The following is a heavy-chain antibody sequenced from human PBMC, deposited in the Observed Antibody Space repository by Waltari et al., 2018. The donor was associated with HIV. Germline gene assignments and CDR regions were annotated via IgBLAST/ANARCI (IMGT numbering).Heavy chain of an antibody. CDR1: GFTFSNAW. CDR2: IKSKTDGGTT. CDR3: TERIAVAGTGFDY. J-gene: IGHJ4*02. V-gene: IGHV3-15*01. D-gene: IGHD6-19*01. Sequence: GSGGGLVKPGGSLRLSCAASGFTFSNAWMSWVRQAPGKGLEWVGRIKSKTDGGTTDYAAPVKGRFTISRDDSKNTLYLQMNSLKTEDTAVYYCTERIAVAGTGFDYWGQGTLVTVSS.